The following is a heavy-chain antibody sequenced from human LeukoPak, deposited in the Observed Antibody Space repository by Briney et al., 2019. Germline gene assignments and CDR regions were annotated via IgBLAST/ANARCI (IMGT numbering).Heavy chain of an antibody. Sequence: ASVKVSCKASGYTFTSYDINWVRQATGQGLEWMGWMNPNSGNTGYAQKFQGRVTMTRNTSISTAYMELSSLRSKDTAVYYCARGRGVFGYDSSGPRVVYFDYWGQGTLVTVSS. D-gene: IGHD3-22*01. V-gene: IGHV1-8*01. CDR2: MNPNSGNT. CDR1: GYTFTSYD. CDR3: ARGRGVFGYDSSGPRVVYFDY. J-gene: IGHJ4*02.